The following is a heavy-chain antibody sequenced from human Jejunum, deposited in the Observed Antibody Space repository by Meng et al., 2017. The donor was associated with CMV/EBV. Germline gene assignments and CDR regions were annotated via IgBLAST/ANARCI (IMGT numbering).Heavy chain of an antibody. V-gene: IGHV3-53*01. Sequence: SGFSVSTDYMSWVRQAPGKGLEWVSSIYIGSSTDYADSVKGRSTISRDNPKNTLILQMNNLRAEDTALYYCARFSIVGRTNAFDLWGHGTMVTVSS. CDR2: IYIGSST. CDR1: GFSVSTDY. J-gene: IGHJ3*01. D-gene: IGHD1-26*01. CDR3: ARFSIVGRTNAFDL.